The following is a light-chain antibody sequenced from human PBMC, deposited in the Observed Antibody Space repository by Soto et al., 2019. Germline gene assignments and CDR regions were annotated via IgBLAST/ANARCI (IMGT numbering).Light chain of an antibody. Sequence: IWRTQSPALLSASTGDKVIITFMASEGVSDWVAWYQQKPGEAPKLLIYGSSSLLSGVPSRFSGTRSGTDFTLTISSLQPEDFATSYCQQANSYPWTFGRGTKVDI. CDR3: QQANSYPWT. J-gene: IGKJ1*01. CDR2: GSS. CDR1: EGVSDW. V-gene: IGKV1-12*01.